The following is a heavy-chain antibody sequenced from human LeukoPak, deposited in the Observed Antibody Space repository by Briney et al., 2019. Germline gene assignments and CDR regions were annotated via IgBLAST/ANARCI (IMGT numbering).Heavy chain of an antibody. Sequence: GGSLRLSCAASGLTFSTYSMTWVRQGPGKGLEWVSSIYNSGAKIFYADSVKGRFTISRDNSKNMLYLQMNSLRVEDTAVYYCAKDVAPDSGWDLDYWGQGTLVTVSS. J-gene: IGHJ4*02. CDR2: IYNSGAKI. V-gene: IGHV3-23*01. D-gene: IGHD6-19*01. CDR3: AKDVAPDSGWDLDY. CDR1: GLTFSTYS.